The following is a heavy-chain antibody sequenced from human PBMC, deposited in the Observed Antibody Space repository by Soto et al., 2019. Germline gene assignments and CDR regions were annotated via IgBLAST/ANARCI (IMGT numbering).Heavy chain of an antibody. CDR3: AKSITGRRDAFDL. J-gene: IGHJ3*01. V-gene: IGHV5-51*01. CDR2: IYPGDSDT. CDR1: GYSFSRYW. D-gene: IGHD6-6*01. Sequence: PRESLKISCKGSGYSFSRYWIGWVRQMPGKGLEWMGIIYPGDSDTRYSPSFQGQVTISADKSISTAYLQWSSLKASDTAMYYCAKSITGRRDAFDLWGQGTMVTVSS.